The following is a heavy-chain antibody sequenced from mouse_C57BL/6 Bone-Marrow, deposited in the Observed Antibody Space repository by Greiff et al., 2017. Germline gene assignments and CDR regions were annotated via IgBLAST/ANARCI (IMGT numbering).Heavy chain of an antibody. CDR2: IDPSDSYT. Sequence: QVQLQQPGAELVMPGASVKLSCKASGYTFTSYWMHWVKQRPGQGLEWIGEIDPSDSYTNYNQKFKGKSTLTVDKSSSTAYMQLSSLTSEDSAVYYCARGYYGSSPFYFDYWGRGTTLTVSS. CDR1: GYTFTSYW. D-gene: IGHD1-1*01. J-gene: IGHJ2*01. V-gene: IGHV1-69*01. CDR3: ARGYYGSSPFYFDY.